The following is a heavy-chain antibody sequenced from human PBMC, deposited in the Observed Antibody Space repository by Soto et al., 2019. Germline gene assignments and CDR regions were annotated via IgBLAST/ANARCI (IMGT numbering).Heavy chain of an antibody. V-gene: IGHV1-24*01. Sequence: APVKVSCKVSGYTLTELSMHWVRQAPGKGLEWMGGFDPEDGETIYAQKFQGRVTMTEDTSTDTAYKELSSLRSEDTAVYYCSTHNYGPDAFDIWGQGTMVTVSS. CDR1: GYTLTELS. D-gene: IGHD4-17*01. J-gene: IGHJ3*02. CDR3: STHNYGPDAFDI. CDR2: FDPEDGET.